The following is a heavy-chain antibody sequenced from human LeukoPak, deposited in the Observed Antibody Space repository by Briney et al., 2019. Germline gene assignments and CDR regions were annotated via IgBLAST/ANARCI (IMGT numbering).Heavy chain of an antibody. CDR2: IIPIFGTA. J-gene: IGHJ4*02. V-gene: IGHV1-69*05. CDR1: GGTFSSYA. Sequence: SVTVSFKASGGTFSSYAISWVRQAPGQGLEWMGRIIPIFGTANYAQKLQGRVTTTRDTSISTAYMELSRLRSDDTAVYYCARAVETITIFGEGTDYWGQGTLVTVSS. D-gene: IGHD3-3*01. CDR3: ARAVETITIFGEGTDY.